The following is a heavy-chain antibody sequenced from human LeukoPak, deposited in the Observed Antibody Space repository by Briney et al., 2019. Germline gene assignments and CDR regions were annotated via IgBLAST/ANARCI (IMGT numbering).Heavy chain of an antibody. CDR1: GFTFSSYS. CDR2: ISSSSSYI. CDR3: ARDVYGSGSYSSYFDY. D-gene: IGHD3-10*01. Sequence: GGSLRLSCAASGFTFSSYSMNWVRQAPGQGLEWVSSISSSSSYIYYADSVKGRFTISRDNAKNSLYLQMNSLRAEDTAVYYCARDVYGSGSYSSYFDYWGQGTLVTVSS. J-gene: IGHJ4*02. V-gene: IGHV3-21*01.